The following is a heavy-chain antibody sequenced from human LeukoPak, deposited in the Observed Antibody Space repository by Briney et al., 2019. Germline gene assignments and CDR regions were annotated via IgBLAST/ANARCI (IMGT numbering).Heavy chain of an antibody. J-gene: IGHJ4*02. CDR2: INPNRGDT. CDR1: GYTFTNHP. Sequence: VASVKVSCNASGYTFTNHPMHWVRQAPGQALEWMVWINPNRGDTNYVEKFQGRVTMTRDPSISTAYMELSGLRADDTAVYYCARERYTAYGNFDYWGQGTQVTVSS. V-gene: IGHV1-2*02. CDR3: ARERYTAYGNFDY. D-gene: IGHD5-12*01.